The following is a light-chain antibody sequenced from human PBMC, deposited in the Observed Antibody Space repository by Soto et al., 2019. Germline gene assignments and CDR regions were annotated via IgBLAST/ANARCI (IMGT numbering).Light chain of an antibody. CDR3: QQLNSYPSIT. J-gene: IGKJ5*01. Sequence: DIQLTQSPSFLSASVGDRVTITCRASQDISSSLAWYQQKPGKAPKLLIYAASTLQGGVPSRFSGSGSGTEFTLTISSLQPEDFATYYCQQLNSYPSITFGPGTRLEIK. V-gene: IGKV1-9*01. CDR2: AAS. CDR1: QDISSS.